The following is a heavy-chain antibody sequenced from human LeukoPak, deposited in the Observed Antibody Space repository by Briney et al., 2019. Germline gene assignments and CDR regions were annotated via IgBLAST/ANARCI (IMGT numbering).Heavy chain of an antibody. CDR3: ARQSRVGSSWYIIDY. CDR1: GYSFTSYW. V-gene: IGHV5-51*01. J-gene: IGHJ4*02. CDR2: IHPGDSET. Sequence: GESLKIYCKGSGYSFTSYWIGWVRQMPGKGLEWMGIIHPGDSETRYSPSFQGQVSISVNKSISTAYLQWSSLKASDTAMSYCARQSRVGSSWYIIDYWGQGTLVTVSS. D-gene: IGHD6-13*01.